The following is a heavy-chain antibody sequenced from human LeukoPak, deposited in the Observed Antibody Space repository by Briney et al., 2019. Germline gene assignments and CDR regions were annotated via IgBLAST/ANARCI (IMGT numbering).Heavy chain of an antibody. J-gene: IGHJ4*02. CDR3: ARHGGTMVRGSFDY. V-gene: IGHV4-30-4*01. CDR1: GGSISSGDYY. Sequence: SETLSLTCTVSGGSISSGDYYWSWIRQPPGKGLEWIGYIYYSGSTNYNPSLKSRVTISVDTSKNQFSLKLSSVTAADTAVYYCARHGGTMVRGSFDYWGQGTLVTVSS. CDR2: IYYSGST. D-gene: IGHD3-10*01.